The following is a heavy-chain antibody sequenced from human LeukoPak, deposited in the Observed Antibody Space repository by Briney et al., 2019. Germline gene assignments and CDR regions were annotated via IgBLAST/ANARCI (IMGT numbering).Heavy chain of an antibody. CDR2: VSYSGRT. CDR3: ARIDRAVAGTIDY. Sequence: SETLSLTCTVSGASISNYYWSWIRQPPGKGLKCIGYVSYSGRTNHNPSLKSRVTMSVDTSKNQFSLKLSSVTAADTAVYYCARIDRAVAGTIDYWGQGTLVTVSS. CDR1: GASISNYY. D-gene: IGHD6-19*01. J-gene: IGHJ4*02. V-gene: IGHV4-59*08.